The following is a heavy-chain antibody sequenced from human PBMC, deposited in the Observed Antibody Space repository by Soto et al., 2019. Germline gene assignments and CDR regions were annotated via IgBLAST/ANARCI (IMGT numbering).Heavy chain of an antibody. CDR1: GGSISSSNW. CDR3: ARVTYDHDSTKSYGMDV. V-gene: IGHV4-4*02. CDR2: IYHSGST. Sequence: QVQLQESGPGLVKPSGTLSLTCAVSGGSISSSNWWSWVRQPPGKGLEWIGEIYHSGSTNYNPSLKSRVTISVDKSKKQFSLKLSSVTAADTAVYYCARVTYDHDSTKSYGMDVWGQGTTVTVSS. J-gene: IGHJ6*02. D-gene: IGHD3-22*01.